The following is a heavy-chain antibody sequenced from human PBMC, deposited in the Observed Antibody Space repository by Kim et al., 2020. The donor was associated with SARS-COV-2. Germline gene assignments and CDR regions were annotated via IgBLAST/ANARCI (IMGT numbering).Heavy chain of an antibody. Sequence: LSLTCAASGFTFSSYSMNWVRQAPGKGLEWVSYISSSSSTIYYADSVKGRFTISRDNAKNSLYLQMNSLRDEDTAVYYCARDSGGYYGSGSRIDYWGQGTLVTVSS. CDR2: ISSSSSTI. D-gene: IGHD3-10*01. V-gene: IGHV3-48*02. CDR3: ARDSGGYYGSGSRIDY. CDR1: GFTFSSYS. J-gene: IGHJ4*02.